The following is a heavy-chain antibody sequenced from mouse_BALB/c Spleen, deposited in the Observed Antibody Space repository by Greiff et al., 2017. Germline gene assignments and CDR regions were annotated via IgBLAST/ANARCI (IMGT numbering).Heavy chain of an antibody. D-gene: IGHD2-4*01. Sequence: QVQLKESGPGLVQPSQSLSITCTVSGFSLTSYGVHWVHQSPGKGLEWLGVIWSGGSTDYNAAFISRLSISKDNSKSQVFFKMNSLQANDTAIYYCARRSRMIPYAMDYWGQGTSVTVSS. V-gene: IGHV2-2*02. CDR1: GFSLTSYG. J-gene: IGHJ4*01. CDR3: ARRSRMIPYAMDY. CDR2: IWSGGST.